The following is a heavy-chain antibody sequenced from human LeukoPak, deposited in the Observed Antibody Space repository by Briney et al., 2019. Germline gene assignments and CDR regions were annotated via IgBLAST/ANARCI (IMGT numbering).Heavy chain of an antibody. CDR1: GGSISSSSYY. Sequence: SETLSLTCTVSGGSISSSSYYWGWIRQPPGKGLEWIGSIYYSGSTYYNPSLKSRVTISADTSKNQFSLKLSSVTAADTAVYYCARDVRIGVPAAIGYWGQGTLVTVSS. CDR2: IYYSGST. V-gene: IGHV4-39*07. D-gene: IGHD2-2*01. CDR3: ARDVRIGVPAAIGY. J-gene: IGHJ4*02.